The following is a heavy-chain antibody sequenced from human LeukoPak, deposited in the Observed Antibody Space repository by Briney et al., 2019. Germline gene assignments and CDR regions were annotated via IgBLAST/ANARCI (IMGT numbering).Heavy chain of an antibody. V-gene: IGHV3-21*01. J-gene: IGHJ4*02. Sequence: PGGSLRLSCAASGFTFSSYSMNWVRQAPGKGLEWVSSISSSSSYIYYADSVKGRFTISRDNAKNSLYLQMNSLRAEDTAVYYCARDNVGYHDFWSGFPLDYWGQGTLVTVSS. CDR3: ARDNVGYHDFWSGFPLDY. CDR1: GFTFSSYS. CDR2: ISSSSSYI. D-gene: IGHD3-3*01.